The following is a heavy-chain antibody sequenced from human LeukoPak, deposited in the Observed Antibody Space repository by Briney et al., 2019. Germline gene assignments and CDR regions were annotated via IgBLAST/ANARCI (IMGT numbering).Heavy chain of an antibody. J-gene: IGHJ4*02. CDR1: GYGFTSNW. V-gene: IGHV5-51*01. Sequence: GESLQISCKGSGYGFTSNWIGWGRPRPGKGGEWRGIIYSGDSENRYSTSFQGQVTISSDKSISTAYLQSSSLKASHTAMYYCARRYGGFDYWGQGTLVTVSS. CDR3: ARRYGGFDY. D-gene: IGHD4-23*01. CDR2: IYSGDSEN.